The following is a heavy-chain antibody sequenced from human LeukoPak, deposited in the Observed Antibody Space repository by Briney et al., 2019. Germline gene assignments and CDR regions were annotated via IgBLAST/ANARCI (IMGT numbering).Heavy chain of an antibody. CDR2: FDPEDGET. D-gene: IGHD5-24*01. Sequence: WASVKVSCKVSGYTLTELSMHWVRQAPGKGLEWMGGFDPEDGETIYAQKFQGRVTMTEDTSTDTAYMELSSLRSEDTAVYYCATDSIRDGYNSPDYWGQGTLVTVSP. J-gene: IGHJ4*02. CDR1: GYTLTELS. V-gene: IGHV1-24*01. CDR3: ATDSIRDGYNSPDY.